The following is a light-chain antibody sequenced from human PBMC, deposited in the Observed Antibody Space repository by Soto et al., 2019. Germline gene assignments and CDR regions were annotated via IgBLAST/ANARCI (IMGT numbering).Light chain of an antibody. J-gene: IGKJ5*01. CDR1: QSISSW. CDR3: QQYNSSPYT. CDR2: DAS. V-gene: IGKV1-5*01. Sequence: DIQMTQSPSTLSASVGDRVTITCRASQSISSWLAWYQQKPGKAHKVLIYDASSLESGVPSRFSGSGSGTEFTLTISSLQPDDFATYYCQQYNSSPYTFGQGTRLEIK.